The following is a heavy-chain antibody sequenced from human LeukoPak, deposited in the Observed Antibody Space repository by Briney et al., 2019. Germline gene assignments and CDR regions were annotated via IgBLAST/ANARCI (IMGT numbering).Heavy chain of an antibody. Sequence: GGSLRLSCAASGFTFTSYEMYWVRQAPGKGLEWISYISSSATTIHYADSVKGRFTISRDNTKKSVCLQMNSLRVEDTAVYYCARGGISFAYWGQGTLVTVSS. J-gene: IGHJ4*02. CDR1: GFTFTSYE. CDR2: ISSSATTI. CDR3: ARGGISFAY. V-gene: IGHV3-48*03.